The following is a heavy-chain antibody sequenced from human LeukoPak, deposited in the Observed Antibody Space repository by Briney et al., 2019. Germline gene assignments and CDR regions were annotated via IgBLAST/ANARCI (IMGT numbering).Heavy chain of an antibody. D-gene: IGHD5-18*01. CDR2: AKGDGRPT. V-gene: IGHV3-74*01. J-gene: IGHJ4*02. CDR3: ATGHSYGYDY. CDR1: GLTFSDFW. Sequence: PGGSLRLSCAASGLTFSDFWMHWVRQPPGKGLVWVALAKGDGRPTIYADSVKGRFTISRDNAKNTLYLQMNSLRADDSGVYYCATGHSYGYDYWGQGVLVTVSS.